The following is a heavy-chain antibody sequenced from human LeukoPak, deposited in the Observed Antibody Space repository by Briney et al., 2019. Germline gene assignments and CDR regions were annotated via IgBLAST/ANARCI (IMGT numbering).Heavy chain of an antibody. CDR1: GYTLTELS. CDR2: LDPEDGET. CDR3: ATFHSYSSGWYFDY. Sequence: ASVKVSCKVSGYTLTELSMHWVRQAPGKGLEWMGGLDPEDGETIYAQKFQGRVTMTEDTSTDTAYMELSSLRSEDTAVYYCATFHSYSSGWYFDYWGQGTLVTVSS. D-gene: IGHD6-19*01. V-gene: IGHV1-24*01. J-gene: IGHJ4*02.